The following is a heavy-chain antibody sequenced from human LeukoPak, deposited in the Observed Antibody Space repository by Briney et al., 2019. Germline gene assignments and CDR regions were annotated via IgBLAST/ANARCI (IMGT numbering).Heavy chain of an antibody. Sequence: SETLSLTCTVSGYSISSGYYWGWIRQPPGKGLEWIGSIYHSGSTYYNPSLKSRVTISVDTSKNQFSLKLSSVTVADTAVYYCAREGYGGNPAPFDYWGQGTLVTVSS. CDR3: AREGYGGNPAPFDY. J-gene: IGHJ4*02. V-gene: IGHV4-38-2*02. CDR1: GYSISSGYY. D-gene: IGHD4-23*01. CDR2: IYHSGST.